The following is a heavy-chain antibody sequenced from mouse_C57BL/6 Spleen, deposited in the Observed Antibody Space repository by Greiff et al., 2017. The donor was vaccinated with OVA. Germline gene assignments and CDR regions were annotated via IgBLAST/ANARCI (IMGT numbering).Heavy chain of an antibody. CDR3: ARGNYDYKYFDV. CDR2: INPGSGGT. J-gene: IGHJ1*03. V-gene: IGHV1-54*01. Sequence: SGAELVRPGTSVKVSCKASGYAFTNYLIEWVKQRPGQGLEWIGVINPGSGGTNYNEKFKGKATLTADKSSSTAYMQLSSLTSEDSAVYFCARGNYDYKYFDVWGTGTTVTVSS. D-gene: IGHD2-4*01. CDR1: GYAFTNYL.